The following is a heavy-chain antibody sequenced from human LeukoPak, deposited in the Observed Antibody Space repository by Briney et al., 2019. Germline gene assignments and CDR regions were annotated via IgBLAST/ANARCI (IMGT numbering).Heavy chain of an antibody. Sequence: GRSLRLSCAATGFTFNHYGMHWVRQAPGKGLEWVAVILSDGTNTYYTDSVKGRFTISRVDSEKTVYLQMKSLRPEDTGVYYCARDAQRGFDYSNSLQYWGQGTPVTVST. CDR3: ARDAQRGFDYSNSLQY. D-gene: IGHD4-11*01. J-gene: IGHJ4*02. CDR2: ILSDGTNT. V-gene: IGHV3-33*01. CDR1: GFTFNHYG.